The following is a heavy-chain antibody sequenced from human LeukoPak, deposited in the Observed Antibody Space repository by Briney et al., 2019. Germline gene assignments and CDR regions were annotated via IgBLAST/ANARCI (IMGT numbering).Heavy chain of an antibody. Sequence: GGSLRLSCAASGFTFSSYGTHWVRQAPGKGLEWVAVISYDGSNKYYADSVKGRFTISRDNSKNSLYLQMSSLRAEDTAVYYRAELGITMIGGVWGKGTTVTISS. D-gene: IGHD3-10*02. CDR3: AELGITMIGGV. V-gene: IGHV3-30*18. CDR2: ISYDGSNK. J-gene: IGHJ6*04. CDR1: GFTFSSYG.